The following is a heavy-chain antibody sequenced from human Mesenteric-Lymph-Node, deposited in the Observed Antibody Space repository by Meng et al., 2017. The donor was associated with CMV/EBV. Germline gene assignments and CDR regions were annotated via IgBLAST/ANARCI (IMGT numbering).Heavy chain of an antibody. D-gene: IGHD2-2*02. CDR3: AREGACSSTSCYIPNWFDP. CDR1: GYTFTTYY. V-gene: IGHV1-46*01. Sequence: ASVKVSCKASGYTFTTYYIHWVRQAPGQGLEWMGIINPDGGSTIYAQNFQGRVTMTSDTSTSTAYMELSSLRSEDTAVYYCAREGACSSTSCYIPNWFDPWGQGTLVTVSS. CDR2: INPDGGST. J-gene: IGHJ5*02.